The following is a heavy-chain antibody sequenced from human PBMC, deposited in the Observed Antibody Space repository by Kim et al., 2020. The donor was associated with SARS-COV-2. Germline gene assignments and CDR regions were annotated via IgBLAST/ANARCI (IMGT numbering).Heavy chain of an antibody. J-gene: IGHJ4*02. D-gene: IGHD4-17*01. CDR2: ISWDGTRT. CDR1: GFTFSTSP. Sequence: GGSMRLSCVASGFTFSTSPMGWVRQAAGKGLEWVSRISWDGTRTYYADSVKGRVTMSSDKSKNTVYLHMNSLRVEDTAVYYCAKGVTNSGFDYWGQGAQVTVSS. V-gene: IGHV3-23*01. CDR3: AKGVTNSGFDY.